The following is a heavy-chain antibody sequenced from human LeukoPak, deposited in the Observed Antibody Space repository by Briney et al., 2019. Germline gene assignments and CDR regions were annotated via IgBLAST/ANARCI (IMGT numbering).Heavy chain of an antibody. Sequence: ASVKVSCKVSGYTLTELSMHWVRQAPGKGLEWMGGFDPEDAETIYAQKFQGRVTMTRDMSTSTVYMELSSLRSEDTAVYYCAREAITIFGVVRTQTTYGPHRFDPWGQGTLVTVSS. CDR2: FDPEDAET. CDR1: GYTLTELS. J-gene: IGHJ5*02. CDR3: AREAITIFGVVRTQTTYGPHRFDP. D-gene: IGHD3-3*01. V-gene: IGHV1-24*01.